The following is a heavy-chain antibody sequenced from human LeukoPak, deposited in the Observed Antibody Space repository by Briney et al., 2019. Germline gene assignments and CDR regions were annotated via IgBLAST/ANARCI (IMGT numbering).Heavy chain of an antibody. V-gene: IGHV4-59*12. D-gene: IGHD3-22*01. Sequence: SETLSLTCTVSGGSISSYYWSWIRQPPGKGLEWIGYIYYSGSTNYNPSLKSRVTISVDTSKNQFSLKLSSVTAADTAVYYCAGITMIVVDYWGQGTLVTVSS. J-gene: IGHJ4*02. CDR2: IYYSGST. CDR1: GGSISSYY. CDR3: AGITMIVVDY.